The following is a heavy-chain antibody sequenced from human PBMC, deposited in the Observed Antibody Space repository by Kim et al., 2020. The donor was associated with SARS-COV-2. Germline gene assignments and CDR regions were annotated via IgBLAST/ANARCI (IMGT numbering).Heavy chain of an antibody. V-gene: IGHV3-23*01. CDR1: GFTFTDHG. Sequence: GGSLRLSCGTAGFTFTDHGMTWVRQAPGKGLEWVSSVCGGDRGTYYADSVKGRFTISRDNSKNTLYLQMNSLRDEDTARYYCAKTRSGSCGGQIDFWGQGTLVTVSS. D-gene: IGHD3-10*01. CDR3: AKTRSGSCGGQIDF. J-gene: IGHJ4*02. CDR2: VCGGDRGT.